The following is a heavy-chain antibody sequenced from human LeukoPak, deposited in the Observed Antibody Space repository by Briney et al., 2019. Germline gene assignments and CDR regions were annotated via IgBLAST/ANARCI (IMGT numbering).Heavy chain of an antibody. V-gene: IGHV3-11*04. J-gene: IGHJ4*02. CDR3: ARDGRGITPTYYFDY. CDR2: ISSSGSTI. CDR1: GFTFSDYY. D-gene: IGHD3-10*01. Sequence: GGSLRLSCAASGFTFSDYYMSWIRKAPGKGLEWVSYISSSGSTIYYADSVKGRFTISRDNAKNSLYLQMNSLRAEDTAVYYCARDGRGITPTYYFDYWGQGTLVTVSS.